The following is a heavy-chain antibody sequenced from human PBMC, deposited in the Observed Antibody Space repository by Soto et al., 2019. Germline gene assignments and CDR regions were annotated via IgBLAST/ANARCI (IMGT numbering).Heavy chain of an antibody. J-gene: IGHJ6*01. Sequence: SVEVSCKASGFPFTSSAVQLVRQARGQRLEWIGWIVVGSGNTNYAQKFQERVTITRDMSTSTAYMELSSLRSEDTAVYYCADDTLRGSSGMDVWGQGTTVTVSS. CDR2: IVVGSGNT. CDR1: GFPFTSSA. CDR3: ADDTLRGSSGMDV. V-gene: IGHV1-58*01. D-gene: IGHD4-17*01.